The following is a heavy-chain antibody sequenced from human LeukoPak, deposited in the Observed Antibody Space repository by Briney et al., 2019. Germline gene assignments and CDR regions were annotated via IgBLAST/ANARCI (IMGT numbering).Heavy chain of an antibody. CDR1: GFTFSSYS. D-gene: IGHD2-15*01. V-gene: IGHV3-21*01. Sequence: GGSLRLSCAASGFTFSSYSMNWVRQAPGKGLEWVSSISSSGSYIYYADSVKGRFTISRDNAKNSLYLQMNSLRAEDTAVYYCARDEYSFGSGGSCHDYWGQGTLVTVSS. CDR2: ISSSGSYI. J-gene: IGHJ4*02. CDR3: ARDEYSFGSGGSCHDY.